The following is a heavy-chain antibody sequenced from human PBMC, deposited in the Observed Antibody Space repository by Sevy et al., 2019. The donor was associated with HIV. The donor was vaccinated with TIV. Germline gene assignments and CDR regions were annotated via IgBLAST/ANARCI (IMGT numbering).Heavy chain of an antibody. J-gene: IGHJ6*02. CDR3: ARDSKVEFTMVRGVIKVTNYYYGMDV. V-gene: IGHV3-21*01. CDR1: GFTFSSYS. Sequence: GGSLRLSCAASGFTFSSYSMNWVRQAPGKGLEWVSSISSSSSYIYYADSVKGRFTISRDNAKNSLYLQMNSLGAEDTAVYYCARDSKVEFTMVRGVIKVTNYYYGMDVWGQGTTVTVSS. CDR2: ISSSSSYI. D-gene: IGHD3-10*01.